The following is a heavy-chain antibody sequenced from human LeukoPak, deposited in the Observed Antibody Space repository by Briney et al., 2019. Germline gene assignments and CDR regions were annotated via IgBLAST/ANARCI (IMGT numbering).Heavy chain of an antibody. V-gene: IGHV3-64*01. Sequence: GGSLSFYCAASGFIFSDNSMHWLRPAQGQGLEYVSATNPNGASTYYANSVKGRFTISRDNSKDTLYLQMGSLRTEGMAMYYCARVVGGGNFDYWSQGTLVTVSS. CDR3: ARVVGGGNFDY. CDR2: TNPNGAST. J-gene: IGHJ4*02. D-gene: IGHD2-2*01. CDR1: GFIFSDNS.